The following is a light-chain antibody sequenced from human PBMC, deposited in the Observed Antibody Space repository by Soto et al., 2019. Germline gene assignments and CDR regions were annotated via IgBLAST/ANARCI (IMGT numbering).Light chain of an antibody. J-gene: IGLJ2*01. Sequence: QSVLTPPASVSGSPGQSITISCTGTSSDVGGYNYVSWYQQHPGKAPKLMIYDVSNRPSGVSTRFSGSKSGNTASLTISGLQAEDEADYYCRSYTSSSTVVVFGGGTKVTVL. CDR1: SSDVGGYNY. V-gene: IGLV2-14*01. CDR3: RSYTSSSTVVV. CDR2: DVS.